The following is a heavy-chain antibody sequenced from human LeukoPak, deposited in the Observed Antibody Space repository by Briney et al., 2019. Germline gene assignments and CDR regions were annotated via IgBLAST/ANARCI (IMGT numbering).Heavy chain of an antibody. CDR1: GFTFEDYA. CDR2: ISWNSGRI. D-gene: IGHD3/OR15-3a*01. J-gene: IGHJ4*02. V-gene: IGHV3-9*03. CDR3: AKGVYYDFWTGRFDS. Sequence: PGGSLRLSCAASGFTFEDYAMHWVRQAPGKGLEWVSGISWNSGRIGYADSVKGRFTISRDNAKNSLYLQMNSLRAEDMALYYCAKGVYYDFWTGRFDSWGQGTLVTVSS.